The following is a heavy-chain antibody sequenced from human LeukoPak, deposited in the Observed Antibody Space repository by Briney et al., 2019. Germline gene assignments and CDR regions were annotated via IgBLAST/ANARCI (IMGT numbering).Heavy chain of an antibody. CDR2: IWYDGSNK. CDR3: AKDLDVFDALRYSSGWYSYFDY. CDR1: GFTFSSYG. J-gene: IGHJ4*02. Sequence: GGSLRLSCAASGFTFSSYGMHWVRQAPGKGLEWVAVIWYDGSNKYYADSVKGRFTISRDNSKNTLYLQMNSLRAEDTAVYYCAKDLDVFDALRYSSGWYSYFDYWGQGTLVTVSS. V-gene: IGHV3-33*06. D-gene: IGHD6-19*01.